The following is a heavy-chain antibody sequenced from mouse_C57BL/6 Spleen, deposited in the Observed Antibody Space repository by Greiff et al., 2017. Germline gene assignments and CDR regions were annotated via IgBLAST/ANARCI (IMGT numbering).Heavy chain of an antibody. J-gene: IGHJ1*03. CDR3: AMGDYGPYWYFDV. V-gene: IGHV1-74*01. CDR2: IHPSDSDT. Sequence: VQLQQPGAELVKPGASVKVSCKASGYTFTSYWMHWVKQRPGQGLEWIGRIHPSDSDTNYNQKFKGKATLTVDKSSSTAYMQLSSLTSEDSAVYYCAMGDYGPYWYFDVWGTGTTVTVSS. CDR1: GYTFTSYW. D-gene: IGHD2-4*01.